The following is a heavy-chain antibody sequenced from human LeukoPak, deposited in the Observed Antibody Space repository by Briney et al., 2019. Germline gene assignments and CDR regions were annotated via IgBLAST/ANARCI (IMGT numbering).Heavy chain of an antibody. CDR1: GYTFTSYG. V-gene: IGHV1-18*01. CDR2: ISAYNGNT. CDR3: ARDESPGTAPSSYYYYGMDV. J-gene: IGHJ6*02. Sequence: ASVKVSCKASGYTFTSYGISWVRQAPGQGLEWMGWISAYNGNTNYAQKLQGRVTMTTDTSTSTAYMELRSLRSDDTAVYYCARDESPGTAPSSYYYYGMDVWGQGTTVTVSS. D-gene: IGHD1-1*01.